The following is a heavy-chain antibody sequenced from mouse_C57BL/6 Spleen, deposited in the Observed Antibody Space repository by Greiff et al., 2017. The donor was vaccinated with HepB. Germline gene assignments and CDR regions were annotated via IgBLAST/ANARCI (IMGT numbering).Heavy chain of an antibody. CDR1: GYTFTDYA. J-gene: IGHJ3*01. CDR2: ISTYYGDA. CDR3: ARLFITTVVAKAY. Sequence: QVQLQQSGPELVRPGVSVKISCKGSGYTFTDYAMHWVKQSHAKSLEWIGVISTYYGDASYNQKFEDKATMTVDKSSSTAYMELARLTSEDSAVYYCARLFITTVVAKAYWGQGTLVTVSA. D-gene: IGHD1-1*01. V-gene: IGHV1-67*01.